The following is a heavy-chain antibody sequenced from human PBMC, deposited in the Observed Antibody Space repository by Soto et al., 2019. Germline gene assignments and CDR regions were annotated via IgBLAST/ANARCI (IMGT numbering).Heavy chain of an antibody. CDR3: ARRYETTFDY. D-gene: IGHD1-7*01. V-gene: IGHV4-59*01. Sequence: SETLSLTCTVSGASISSYYWNWIRQSPGKGLEWIGHIYYNGNTKYNPFLGSRLTISVDTSKNQFSLKLSSVTAADTAVYYCARRYETTFDYWGQGTLVTVSS. CDR2: IYYNGNT. J-gene: IGHJ4*02. CDR1: GASISSYY.